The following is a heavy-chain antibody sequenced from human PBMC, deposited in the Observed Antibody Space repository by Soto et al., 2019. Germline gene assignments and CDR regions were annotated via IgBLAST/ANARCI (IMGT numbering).Heavy chain of an antibody. V-gene: IGHV3-53*01. Sequence: TGGSLRLSCAASGFTVSSNYMSWVRQAPGKGLEWVSVIYSGGSTYYADSVKGRFTISRDNSKNTLYLQMNSLRAEDTAVYYCARMISNSRYDILTGYFVPGYYYGMDVWGQGTTVTVSS. CDR3: ARMISNSRYDILTGYFVPGYYYGMDV. CDR2: IYSGGST. J-gene: IGHJ6*02. D-gene: IGHD3-9*01. CDR1: GFTVSSNY.